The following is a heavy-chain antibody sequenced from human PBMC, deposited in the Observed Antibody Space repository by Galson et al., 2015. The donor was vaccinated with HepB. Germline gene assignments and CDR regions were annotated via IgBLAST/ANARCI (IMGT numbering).Heavy chain of an antibody. Sequence: SLRLSCAASGFDFGHYGMHWVRQAPGKGLEWMALIWKDGSNKHYADSLKGRFRISRDNAKNTLFLEADSVRAEDTAVYYCAGEDATITVAALEYWGPGVLVTVSS. CDR2: IWKDGSNK. V-gene: IGHV3-33*01. CDR1: GFDFGHYG. D-gene: IGHD6-13*01. CDR3: AGEDATITVAALEY. J-gene: IGHJ4*02.